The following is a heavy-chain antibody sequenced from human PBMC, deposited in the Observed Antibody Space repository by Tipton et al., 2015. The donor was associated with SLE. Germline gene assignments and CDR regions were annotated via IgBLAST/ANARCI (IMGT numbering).Heavy chain of an antibody. Sequence: LRLSCTVSGGSISSGGYYWSWIRQHPGKGLEWIGYIYYSGSTYYNPSLKSRVTISVDTSKNQFSLKLSSVTAADTAVYYCARARGSIFGVVIGGLDVWGKGTTVTVSS. J-gene: IGHJ6*04. V-gene: IGHV4-31*03. CDR3: ARARGSIFGVVIGGLDV. D-gene: IGHD3-3*01. CDR1: GGSISSGGYY. CDR2: IYYSGST.